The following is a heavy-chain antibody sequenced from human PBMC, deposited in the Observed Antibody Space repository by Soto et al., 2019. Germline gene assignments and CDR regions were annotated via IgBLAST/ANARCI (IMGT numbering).Heavy chain of an antibody. CDR3: ARVAQDIVVVVAATRGAAFDI. J-gene: IGHJ3*02. V-gene: IGHV1-69*06. CDR2: IIPIFGTA. Sequence: QVQLVQSGAEVKKPGSSVKVSCKASGGTFSSYAISWVRQAPGQGLEWMGGIIPIFGTANYAQKFQGRVTITADKSTRTAYMELSSLRSEDTAVYYCARVAQDIVVVVAATRGAAFDIWGQGTMVTVSS. CDR1: GGTFSSYA. D-gene: IGHD2-15*01.